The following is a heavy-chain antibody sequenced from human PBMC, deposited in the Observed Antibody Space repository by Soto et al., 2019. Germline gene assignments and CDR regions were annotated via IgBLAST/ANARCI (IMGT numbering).Heavy chain of an antibody. D-gene: IGHD6-19*01. CDR1: GCSISSYY. CDR2: IYYSGST. V-gene: IGHV4-59*08. Sequence: SETLSLTCTVSGCSISSYYWSWIRQPPGEGLEWIGYIYYSGSTNYNPSLKTRVTISVDTSKNQFSLKLTSVTAADTAVYYCARHGGVPANSGGWGYYYYYYMGVWAKGPRSPSP. CDR3: ARHGGVPANSGGWGYYYYYYMGV. J-gene: IGHJ6*03.